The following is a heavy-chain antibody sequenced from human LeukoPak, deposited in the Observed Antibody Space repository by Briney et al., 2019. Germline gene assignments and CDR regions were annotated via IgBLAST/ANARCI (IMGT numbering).Heavy chain of an antibody. D-gene: IGHD5-12*01. V-gene: IGHV4-39*07. CDR1: GGSISSSSYY. CDR3: ARGGYSGYDWVIRGHWFDP. Sequence: KTSETLSLTCTVSGGSISSSSYYWGWIRQPPGKGLEWIGSIYYSGSTYYNPSLKSRVTISVDTSKNQFSLKLSSVTAADTAVYYCARGGYSGYDWVIRGHWFDPWGQGTLVTVSS. J-gene: IGHJ5*02. CDR2: IYYSGST.